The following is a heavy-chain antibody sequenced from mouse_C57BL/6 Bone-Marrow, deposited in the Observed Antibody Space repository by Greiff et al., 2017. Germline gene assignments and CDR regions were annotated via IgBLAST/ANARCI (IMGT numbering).Heavy chain of an antibody. CDR3: ARSTMVTTGFAY. Sequence: QVQLQQSGAELAKPGASVKLSCKASGYTFTSYWMHWVKQRPGQGLEWIGYINPSSGYTKYNQKFKDKATLTADKSYSTAYMQLSSLTYEDSAVYYCARSTMVTTGFAYWGQGTLVTVSA. CDR1: GYTFTSYW. D-gene: IGHD2-2*01. J-gene: IGHJ3*01. V-gene: IGHV1-7*01. CDR2: INPSSGYT.